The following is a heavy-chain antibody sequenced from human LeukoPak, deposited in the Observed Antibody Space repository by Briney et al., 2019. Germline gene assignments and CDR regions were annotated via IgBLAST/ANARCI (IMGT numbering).Heavy chain of an antibody. V-gene: IGHV3-11*01. CDR1: GFTFSGYS. CDR3: ARDGTFDI. J-gene: IGHJ3*02. D-gene: IGHD1-26*01. Sequence: GGSLTLSXAASGFTFSGYSMSWIRQAPGKGLEWVSYMDVSGTTVLYPDSVKGRFTIFRDHAKNSLSLQATSLRADDTALYYCARDGTFDIWGQGTMVTVSS. CDR2: MDVSGTTV.